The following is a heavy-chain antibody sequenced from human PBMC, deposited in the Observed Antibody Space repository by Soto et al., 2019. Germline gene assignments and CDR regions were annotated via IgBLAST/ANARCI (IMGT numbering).Heavy chain of an antibody. CDR1: GYTFTRYG. CDR3: ARDLEDVAVAGTLDY. CDR2: ISAYNGNT. D-gene: IGHD6-19*01. J-gene: IGHJ4*02. Sequence: ASMKVSCKASGYTFTRYGISWVRQAPGQGLEWMGWISAYNGNTNYAQKLQGRVTMTTDTSTSTAYMELRSLRSDDTAVYYCARDLEDVAVAGTLDYWGQGTLVNVS. V-gene: IGHV1-18*01.